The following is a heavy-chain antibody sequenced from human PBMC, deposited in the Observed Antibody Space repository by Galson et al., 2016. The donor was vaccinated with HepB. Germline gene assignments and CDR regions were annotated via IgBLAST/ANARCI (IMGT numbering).Heavy chain of an antibody. Sequence: SLRLSCAVSGFTFSSFSMNWVRQAPGKGLEWVSYISSSSDTIYYADSVKGRFTISRGNSKNTLYLQMNSLGAEDTAIYYCAVRYSSIWYFQHWGRGTLVTASS. J-gene: IGHJ1*01. CDR2: ISSSSDTI. CDR3: AVRYSSIWYFQH. V-gene: IGHV3-48*01. CDR1: GFTFSSFS. D-gene: IGHD6-13*01.